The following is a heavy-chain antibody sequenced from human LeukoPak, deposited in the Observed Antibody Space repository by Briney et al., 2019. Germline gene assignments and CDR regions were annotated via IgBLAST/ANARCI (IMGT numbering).Heavy chain of an antibody. CDR2: IYYSGST. D-gene: IGHD3-22*01. CDR3: ARQIYDSSGLYYFDY. Sequence: SETLSLTCTVSGGSINSYYWSWIRQPPGQGLEWIGYIYYSGSTNYNPSLKSRVTISVDTSKNQFSLKLSSVTAADTAVYYCARQIYDSSGLYYFDYWGQGTLVTVSS. CDR1: GGSINSYY. J-gene: IGHJ4*02. V-gene: IGHV4-59*08.